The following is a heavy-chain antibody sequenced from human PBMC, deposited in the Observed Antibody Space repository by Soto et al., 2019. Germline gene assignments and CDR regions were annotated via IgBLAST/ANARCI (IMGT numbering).Heavy chain of an antibody. CDR1: GFSLSSSGVG. D-gene: IGHD3-10*01. V-gene: IGHV2-5*02. CDR3: ARGGWTTYYSPFFDY. J-gene: IGHJ4*02. Sequence: QITLKESGPTLVRPTQTLTLTCTFSGFSLSSSGVGVGWIRQPPGKALEWLALIYWDDDKRYSPSLKSRLTITKDTSKNQGVLTLTTLDTVDTATYYCARGGWTTYYSPFFDYWGQGTLVTVSS. CDR2: IYWDDDK.